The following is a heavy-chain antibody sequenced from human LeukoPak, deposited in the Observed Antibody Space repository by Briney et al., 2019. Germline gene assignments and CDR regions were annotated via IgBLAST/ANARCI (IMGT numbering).Heavy chain of an antibody. CDR2: INHSGST. J-gene: IGHJ4*02. D-gene: IGHD3-22*01. CDR3: ASNTGYHHYDSSGYSGY. CDR1: GGSFSGYY. Sequence: SETLSLTCAVYGGSFSGYYWSWIRQPPGKGLEWIGEINHSGSTNYNPSLKSRVIISVDTSKNQFSLKLSSVTAADTAVYFCASNTGYHHYDSSGYSGYWGQGTLVTVSS. V-gene: IGHV4-34*01.